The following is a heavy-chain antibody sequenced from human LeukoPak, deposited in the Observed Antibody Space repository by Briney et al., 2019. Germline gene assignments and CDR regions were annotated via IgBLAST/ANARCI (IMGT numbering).Heavy chain of an antibody. V-gene: IGHV3-74*01. CDR1: GFTFSNYW. CDR2: INSDGNST. J-gene: IGHJ4*02. Sequence: PGGSLRLSCAASGFTFSNYWMHWVRQAPGKGLVWVSRINSDGNSTIYADSVKGRFTISRDNAKNTLYLQMNSLRAEDTAVYYCAGVYGGYFDYWGQGTLVTVSS. D-gene: IGHD4-23*01. CDR3: AGVYGGYFDY.